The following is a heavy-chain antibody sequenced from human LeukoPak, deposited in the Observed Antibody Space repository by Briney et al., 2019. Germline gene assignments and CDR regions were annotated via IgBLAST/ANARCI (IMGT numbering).Heavy chain of an antibody. CDR2: IKGKTNGGTT. D-gene: IGHD3-9*01. J-gene: IGHJ5*02. CDR3: TSWGHYFGP. CDR1: GFTFSNAY. Sequence: GGSLRLSCAASGFTFSNAYLSWVRQAPGKGLEYNGLIKGKTNGGTTDYVELVSGIFTNSRNDSRNTQYLQMNSLKTDATDFYYCTSWGHYFGPWGQGTLAIVSA. V-gene: IGHV3-15*01.